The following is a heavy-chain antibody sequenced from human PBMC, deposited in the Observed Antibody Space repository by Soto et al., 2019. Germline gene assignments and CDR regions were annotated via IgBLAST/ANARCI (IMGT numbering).Heavy chain of an antibody. CDR1: GFNFDDSA. V-gene: IGHV3-9*01. CDR3: AKGRSSMIVVVMNY. CDR2: ITWNSGHI. J-gene: IGHJ4*01. D-gene: IGHD3-22*01. Sequence: GGSLRLSCVASGFNFDDSAMNWVRQVPGKGLEWVSGITWNSGHILYADSVKGRFTISRDNAKKSLYLELNSLRPEDTALYYCAKGRSSMIVVVMNYWAHATPVTVSS.